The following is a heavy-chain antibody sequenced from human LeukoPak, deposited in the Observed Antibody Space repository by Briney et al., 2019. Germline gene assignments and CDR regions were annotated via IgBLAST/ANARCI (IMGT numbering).Heavy chain of an antibody. Sequence: SETLSLTCTVSGGSISSSYWTWIRQPPGKGLEWIGYIYYSGSTNYNPSLKSRVTISVDTSKNHLSLKLTSVTAADTAAYYCARFSSGWHIDYWGQGTLVTVSS. J-gene: IGHJ4*02. D-gene: IGHD6-19*01. CDR1: GGSISSSY. CDR2: IYYSGST. CDR3: ARFSSGWHIDY. V-gene: IGHV4-59*01.